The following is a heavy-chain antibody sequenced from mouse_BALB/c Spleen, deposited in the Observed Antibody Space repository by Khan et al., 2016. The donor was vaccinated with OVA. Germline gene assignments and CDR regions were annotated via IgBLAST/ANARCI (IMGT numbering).Heavy chain of an antibody. D-gene: IGHD2-1*01. CDR1: GYTFTSYW. Sequence: VQLQQSGAELVKPGASVKLSCKASGYTFTSYWMHWVKLRPGQGFEWIGEINPTNGGTNYNEKFKRKATLTVDNSSTTAYMQLSSLTSEDSAIDYGTIGNYPYYVMDYWGQGTSVTVSS. J-gene: IGHJ4*01. CDR2: INPTNGGT. CDR3: TIGNYPYYVMDY. V-gene: IGHV1S81*02.